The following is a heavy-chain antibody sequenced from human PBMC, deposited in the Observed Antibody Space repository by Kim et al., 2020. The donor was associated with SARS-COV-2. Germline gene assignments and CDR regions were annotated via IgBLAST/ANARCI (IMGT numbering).Heavy chain of an antibody. V-gene: IGHV1-69*13. Sequence: SVKVSCKASGGTFSSYAISWVRQAPGQGLEWMGGIIPIFGTANYAQKFQGRVTITADESTSTAYMELSSLRSEDTAVYYCARESGRFVPPSGYDSGFDPWGQETLVTVSS. J-gene: IGHJ5*02. D-gene: IGHD3-3*01. CDR3: ARESGRFVPPSGYDSGFDP. CDR1: GGTFSSYA. CDR2: IIPIFGTA.